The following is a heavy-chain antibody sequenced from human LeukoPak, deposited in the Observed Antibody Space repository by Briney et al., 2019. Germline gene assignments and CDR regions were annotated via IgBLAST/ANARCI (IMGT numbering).Heavy chain of an antibody. CDR3: ARDRGSRTGSDY. D-gene: IGHD3-10*01. CDR1: GFRFNTFW. CDR2: ISSGGSNT. Sequence: GGSLRLSCAASGFRFNTFWMSWVRQAPGKGLEWVSYISSGGSNTYYADSVKGRFTISRDNAKKSLYLQVNSLRAEDTAVYYCARDRGSRTGSDYWGQGTLVTVSS. J-gene: IGHJ4*02. V-gene: IGHV3-48*04.